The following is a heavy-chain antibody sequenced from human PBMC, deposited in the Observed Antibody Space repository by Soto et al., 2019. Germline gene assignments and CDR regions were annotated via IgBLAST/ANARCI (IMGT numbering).Heavy chain of an antibody. CDR2: IYYSGST. D-gene: IGHD3-10*01. CDR1: GGSISSSSYY. Sequence: QLQLQESGPGLVKPSETLSLTCTVSGGSISSSSYYWGWIRQPPGKGLEWIGSIYYSGSTYYNPSLKCRVTISVDTYKNQFSLKLSSVTAADTAVYYCASARVITMVRGVIYWFDPWGQGTLVTVSS. V-gene: IGHV4-39*01. CDR3: ASARVITMVRGVIYWFDP. J-gene: IGHJ5*02.